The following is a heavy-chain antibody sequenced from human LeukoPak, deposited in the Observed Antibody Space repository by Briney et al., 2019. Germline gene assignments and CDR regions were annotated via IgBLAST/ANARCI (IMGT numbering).Heavy chain of an antibody. D-gene: IGHD3-10*01. CDR1: GFTVNGKY. V-gene: IGHV3-66*01. Sequence: GGSLRLSCAASGFTVNGKYMSWVRQAPGKGLEWVSMIYSGGDTYYADSVRDRFTISRDSSKNALYLQMNSLGADDTAVYYCARGGRNSGNYYLESYFDLWGQGTLVTVSS. CDR3: ARGGRNSGNYYLESYFDL. CDR2: IYSGGDT. J-gene: IGHJ4*02.